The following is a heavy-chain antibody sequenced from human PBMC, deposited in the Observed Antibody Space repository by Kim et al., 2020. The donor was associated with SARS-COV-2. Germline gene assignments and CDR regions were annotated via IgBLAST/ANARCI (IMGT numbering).Heavy chain of an antibody. V-gene: IGHV1-3*01. D-gene: IGHD1-20*01. CDR1: GYTFTAYA. CDR3: AALNWKAPFDY. J-gene: IGHJ4*02. CDR2: INGAIGNS. Sequence: ASVKVSCKASGYTFTAYAIHWVRQAPAQRLEWMGWINGAIGNSEYSQKFQGRVTISRDTSASTAYMELSSLRSEDTAVYYCAALNWKAPFDYWGQGTLVTVAS.